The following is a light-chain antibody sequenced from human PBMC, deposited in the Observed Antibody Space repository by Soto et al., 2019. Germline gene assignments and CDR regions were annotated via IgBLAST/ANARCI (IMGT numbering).Light chain of an antibody. Sequence: EIVLTQSPATLSLSPGERATLSCRASQSVSSYLGWYQQKPGQAPRLLIYDASNRATGIPARFSGSGSGTAFTLTSSSLEPEDFAVYYWQQRSNWITFGQGTRLEIK. CDR2: DAS. CDR1: QSVSSY. V-gene: IGKV3-11*01. J-gene: IGKJ5*01. CDR3: QQRSNWIT.